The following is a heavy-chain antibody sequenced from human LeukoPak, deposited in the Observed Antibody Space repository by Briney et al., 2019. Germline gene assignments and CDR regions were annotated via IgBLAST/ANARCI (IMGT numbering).Heavy chain of an antibody. V-gene: IGHV1-18*01. CDR3: ARDLPYSSSWESIDY. Sequence: ASVKVSCKASGYTFTSYGIIRMRQAPGQGLEWMGWISTYNGNTNYAQKIQGRVTMTTDTSTSTAYMELRSLRSDDTAVYYCARDLPYSSSWESIDYWGQGTLVTVSS. D-gene: IGHD6-13*01. CDR2: ISTYNGNT. J-gene: IGHJ4*02. CDR1: GYTFTSYG.